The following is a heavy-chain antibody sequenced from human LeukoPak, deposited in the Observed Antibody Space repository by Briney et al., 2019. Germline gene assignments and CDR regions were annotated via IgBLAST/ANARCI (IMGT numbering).Heavy chain of an antibody. CDR2: ISISGGST. CDR3: AKGPLPRIDY. J-gene: IGHJ4*02. Sequence: QTGGSLRLSCAGSGFTFSTYALSWVRQAPGKGLEWVSAISISGGSTYYADSVKGRFTISRDNSKNTLYLQMNSLRAEDTAVYYCAKGPLPRIDYWGQGTLVAVSS. CDR1: GFTFSTYA. V-gene: IGHV3-23*01.